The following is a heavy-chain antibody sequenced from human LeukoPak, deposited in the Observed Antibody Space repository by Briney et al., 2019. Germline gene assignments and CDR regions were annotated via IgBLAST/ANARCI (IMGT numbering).Heavy chain of an antibody. CDR2: ISSSGGST. V-gene: IGHV3-23*01. Sequence: GGSLRLSCAASGFIFSSYAMSWVRQAPGKGLEWVSGISSSGGSTYYADSVKGRFTISRDNSKNTLYLQMNSLRAEDTAVYYCAKAPYSSSPLYYFDYWGQGTLVTVSS. D-gene: IGHD6-6*01. CDR1: GFIFSSYA. J-gene: IGHJ4*02. CDR3: AKAPYSSSPLYYFDY.